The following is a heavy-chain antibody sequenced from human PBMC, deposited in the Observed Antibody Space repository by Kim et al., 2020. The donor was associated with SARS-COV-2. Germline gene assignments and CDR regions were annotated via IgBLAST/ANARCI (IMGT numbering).Heavy chain of an antibody. CDR3: AGGLFRYYGMDV. J-gene: IGHJ6*02. V-gene: IGHV3-7*04. Sequence: KYDVDSGKGRFTISRDNAKNSLYRQMNSLRAEDTAVYYCAGGLFRYYGMDVWGQGTTVTVSS. CDR2: K.